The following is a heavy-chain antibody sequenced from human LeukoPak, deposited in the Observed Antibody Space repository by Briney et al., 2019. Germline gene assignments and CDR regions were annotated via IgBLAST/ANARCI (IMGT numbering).Heavy chain of an antibody. J-gene: IGHJ4*02. CDR1: GYTFTGYY. CDR3: ARGVYAILGGLAAAGTIDY. D-gene: IGHD6-13*01. Sequence: ASVKVSCKASGYTFTGYYMHWVRQAPGQGLEWMGWINPNSGGTNYAQKFQGRVTVTRDTSISTAYMELSRLRSDDTAVYYCARGVYAILGGLAAAGTIDYWGQGTLVTVSS. CDR2: INPNSGGT. V-gene: IGHV1-2*02.